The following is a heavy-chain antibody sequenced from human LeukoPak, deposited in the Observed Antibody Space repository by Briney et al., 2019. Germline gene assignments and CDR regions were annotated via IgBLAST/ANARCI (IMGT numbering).Heavy chain of an antibody. D-gene: IGHD2-2*02. Sequence: GGSLRLSCAASGFTFSSYNMNWVRQAPGKGLEWVSSISSSSSTYMYYADSVKGRFTISRDNAKNSLWLQMNSLRAEDTAVYYCARAYCTSSTCYTYDAFDVWGQGTMVTVSS. CDR2: ISSSSSTYM. V-gene: IGHV3-21*01. J-gene: IGHJ3*01. CDR3: ARAYCTSSTCYTYDAFDV. CDR1: GFTFSSYN.